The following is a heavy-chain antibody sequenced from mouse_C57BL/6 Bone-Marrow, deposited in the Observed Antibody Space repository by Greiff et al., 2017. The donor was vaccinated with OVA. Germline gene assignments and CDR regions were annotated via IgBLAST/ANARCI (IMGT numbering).Heavy chain of an antibody. CDR3: ARDPWYFDV. CDR2: ISAGGSYT. J-gene: IGHJ1*03. Sequence: EVKLVESGGGLVKPGGSLKLSCAASGFTFSSYAMSWVRQTPEQRLEWVATISAGGSYTYSPDNVKGPFTISRDNAKNNVYLQMSQLKSEDTAMYYCARDPWYFDVWGTGTTVTVSS. V-gene: IGHV5-4*01. CDR1: GFTFSSYA.